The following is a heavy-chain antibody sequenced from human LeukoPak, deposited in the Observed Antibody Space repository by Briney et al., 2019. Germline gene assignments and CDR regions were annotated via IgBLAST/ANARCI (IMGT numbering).Heavy chain of an antibody. CDR2: ISSDGSNQ. D-gene: IGHD3-22*01. Sequence: GGSLRLSCAASGFAFSTYPMHWLRQAPGKGLEWVAVISSDGSNQYYADSVKGRFTISRDNSRKTLYLQMNSLRSEDTAVNYCVTGRNYYYDYWGQGTLVTVSS. J-gene: IGHJ4*02. CDR3: VTGRNYYYDY. V-gene: IGHV3-30*01. CDR1: GFAFSTYP.